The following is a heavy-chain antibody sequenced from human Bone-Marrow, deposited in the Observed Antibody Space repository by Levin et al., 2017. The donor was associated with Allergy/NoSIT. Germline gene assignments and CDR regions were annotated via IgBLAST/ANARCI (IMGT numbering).Heavy chain of an antibody. CDR2: INGDGSKS. V-gene: IGHV3-7*01. D-gene: IGHD3-3*01. Sequence: QTGGSLRLSCAGSGFIFNSYWMSWIRQAPGKGLQWVAQINGDGSKSSHVDSLKGRFTISRDNAKNSLYLQMNSLRVEDTAVYFCASDRGYYTYDYWGQGALVTVSS. CDR1: GFIFNSYW. CDR3: ASDRGYYTYDY. J-gene: IGHJ4*02.